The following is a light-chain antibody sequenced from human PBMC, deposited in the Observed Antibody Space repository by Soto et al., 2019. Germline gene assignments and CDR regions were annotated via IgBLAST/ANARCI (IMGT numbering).Light chain of an antibody. CDR3: QQRLMWPVT. CDR1: MSSTNYY. CDR2: GAS. J-gene: IGKJ5*01. Sequence: ESVVAQSPWAMSLSPGERATLSCWYRMSSTNYYLAWFQQQPGQAPRLLIYGASNRATGSQARLSGSGSGTEFTLTISSLEPEDSAVYYCQQRLMWPVTFGQGTRRGIK. V-gene: IGKV3-20*01.